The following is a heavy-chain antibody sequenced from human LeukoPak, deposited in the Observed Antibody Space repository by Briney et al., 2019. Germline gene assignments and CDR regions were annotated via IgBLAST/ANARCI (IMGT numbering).Heavy chain of an antibody. V-gene: IGHV3-11*04. Sequence: PGGSLRLSCAASGFTFSDYYMSWIRQAPGKGLEWVSYISSSGSTIYYADSVKGRFTISRDNAKNSLYLQMNSLRAEDTAVYYCARDARGDSSGYYYNGLSDYWGQGTLVTVSS. CDR1: GFTFSDYY. J-gene: IGHJ4*02. D-gene: IGHD3-22*01. CDR3: ARDARGDSSGYYYNGLSDY. CDR2: ISSSGSTI.